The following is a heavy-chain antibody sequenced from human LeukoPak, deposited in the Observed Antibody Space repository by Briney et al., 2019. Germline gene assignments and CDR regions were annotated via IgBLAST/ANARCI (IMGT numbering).Heavy chain of an antibody. CDR2: ISAYNGNT. J-gene: IGHJ4*02. CDR3: ARSPMIVVARVPSDY. D-gene: IGHD3-22*01. CDR1: GYTFTSYG. Sequence: GASVKVSCKASGYTFTSYGISWVRQAPGQGLEWMGWISAYNGNTNYAQKLQGRVTMTTDTSTSTAYMELRSLRSDDTAVYYCARSPMIVVARVPSDYWGQGTLVTVSS. V-gene: IGHV1-18*01.